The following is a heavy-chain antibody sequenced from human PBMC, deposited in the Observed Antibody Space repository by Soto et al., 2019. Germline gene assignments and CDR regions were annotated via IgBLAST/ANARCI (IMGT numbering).Heavy chain of an antibody. CDR1: GYTFTTYG. J-gene: IGHJ5*02. D-gene: IGHD3-10*01. Sequence: EASVKVSCKTSGYTFTTYGVSWVRQAPGQGLEWMGWISAYNGNTNYAQKLQGRVTMTTDTSTSTAYMELRGLRSDGTAVYYCARDRYYYGSGSYYISWFDPWGQGTLVTVSS. V-gene: IGHV1-18*04. CDR3: ARDRYYYGSGSYYISWFDP. CDR2: ISAYNGNT.